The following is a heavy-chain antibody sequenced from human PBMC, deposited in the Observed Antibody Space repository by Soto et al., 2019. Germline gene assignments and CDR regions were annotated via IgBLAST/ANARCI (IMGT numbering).Heavy chain of an antibody. V-gene: IGHV4-59*01. CDR2: IYYSGST. CDR3: ARGQRQQWLVR. CDR1: GGSISSYY. D-gene: IGHD6-19*01. J-gene: IGHJ4*02. Sequence: PSETLSLTCTVSGGSISSYYWSWIRQPPGKGLEWIGYIYYSGSTNYNPSLKSRVTISVDTSKNQFSLKLSSVTAADTAVYYCARGQRQQWLVRWGQGTLVTVSS.